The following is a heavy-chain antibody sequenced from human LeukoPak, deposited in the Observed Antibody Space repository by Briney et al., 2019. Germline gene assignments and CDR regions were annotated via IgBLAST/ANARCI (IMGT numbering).Heavy chain of an antibody. V-gene: IGHV3-30-3*01. Sequence: GGSLRLSCAASGFTFSSYAMHWVRQAPGKGLEWVAVISYDGSNKYYADSVKGRFTISRDNSKNTLYLQMNSLRAEDTAVYYRARESTSYSVDPWGQGTLVTVSS. CDR1: GFTFSSYA. CDR3: ARESTSYSVDP. D-gene: IGHD2-21*01. CDR2: ISYDGSNK. J-gene: IGHJ5*02.